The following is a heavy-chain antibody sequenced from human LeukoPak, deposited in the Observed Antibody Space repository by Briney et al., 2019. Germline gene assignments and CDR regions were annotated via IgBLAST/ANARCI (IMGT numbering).Heavy chain of an antibody. J-gene: IGHJ5*02. Sequence: SETLSLTRTVSGGSISSHYWGWIRQPPGKGLEWIGYIYYSGSTNYNPSLKSRVPISVDTSKNPFSLKLSSVTAADTAVYYCAIMLRNSGFDPWGQGTLVTVSS. CDR2: IYYSGST. V-gene: IGHV4-59*11. CDR3: AIMLRNSGFDP. D-gene: IGHD1-7*01. CDR1: GGSISSHY.